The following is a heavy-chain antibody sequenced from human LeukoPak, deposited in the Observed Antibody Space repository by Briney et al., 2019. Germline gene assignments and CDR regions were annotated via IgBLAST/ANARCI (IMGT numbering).Heavy chain of an antibody. J-gene: IGHJ5*02. CDR1: GVSISSGGYY. CDR2: IYYSGSS. D-gene: IGHD2-2*01. V-gene: IGHV4-31*03. CDR3: AREGPYCSSASCYVANWFDP. Sequence: SETLSLTCTVSGVSISSGGYYWTWIRQHPGKGLEWIGNIYYSGSSYYNPSLKSRVTMFLDMANNQFSLEVTSVTDADTAVYYCAREGPYCSSASCYVANWFDPWGQGTPVTVSS.